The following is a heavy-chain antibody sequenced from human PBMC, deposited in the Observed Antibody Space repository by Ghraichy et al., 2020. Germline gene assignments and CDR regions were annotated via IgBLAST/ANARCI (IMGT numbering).Heavy chain of an antibody. CDR1: GDSISGKIFY. D-gene: IGHD6-13*01. J-gene: IGHJ4*02. V-gene: IGHV4-39*01. CDR2: FFFSGTT. Sequence: SQTLSLTCTVSGDSISGKIFYWGWIRQPPGKGLEWMGSFFFSGTTYYNPSLKRRATISVYTSKNQFSLKLRSVTAADTAVYFCAGPRESSTWYYFDYWGQGALVTVSS. CDR3: AGPRESSTWYYFDY.